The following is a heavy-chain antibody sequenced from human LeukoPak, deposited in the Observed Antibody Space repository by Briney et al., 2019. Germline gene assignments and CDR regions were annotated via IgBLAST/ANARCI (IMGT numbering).Heavy chain of an antibody. CDR1: GFTFDDYT. V-gene: IGHV3-43*01. CDR3: AVDSGETLYYYYMEV. D-gene: IGHD3-16*01. CDR2: ISWNGGST. Sequence: GGSLRLSCAASGFTFDDYTMHWVRQAPGKGLEWVSLISWNGGSTYYADSVKGRFTISRDNSKNSLYLQMNSLRTEDTALYYCAVDSGETLYYYYMEVWGKGTTVTVSS. J-gene: IGHJ6*03.